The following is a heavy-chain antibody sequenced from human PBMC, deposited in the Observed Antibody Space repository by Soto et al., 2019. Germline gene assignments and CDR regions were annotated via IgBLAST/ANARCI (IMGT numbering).Heavy chain of an antibody. V-gene: IGHV1-18*01. D-gene: IGHD2-8*02. CDR1: GYTLTSYG. J-gene: IGHJ4*02. CDR2: INTYNGDT. CDR3: AREYCSGGGCYGVDY. Sequence: QVPLVQSGAEVKKPGASVKVSCKASGYTLTSYGISWVRQAPGQGLEWMGWINTYNGDTKYAQELQGRVTMTIDTSTSTAYMELRSLRSDDTGMFYCAREYCSGGGCYGVDYWGQGTQVTVSS.